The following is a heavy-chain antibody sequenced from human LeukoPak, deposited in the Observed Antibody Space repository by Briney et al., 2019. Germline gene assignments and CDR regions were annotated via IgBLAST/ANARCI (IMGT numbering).Heavy chain of an antibody. CDR3: ARGSAVSCTNSTCHAPLDY. J-gene: IGHJ4*02. CDR1: GHTFTDYY. V-gene: IGHV1-2*02. Sequence: GASVKVSCKASGHTFTDYYMHWVRQAPGRGLEYMGWINPKSGATRNGQTFQGRITMTRDTSVKTAYMDLGTLTSDDAAIYFCARGSAVSCTNSTCHAPLDYWGQGTLVTVSS. D-gene: IGHD2-8*01. CDR2: INPKSGAT.